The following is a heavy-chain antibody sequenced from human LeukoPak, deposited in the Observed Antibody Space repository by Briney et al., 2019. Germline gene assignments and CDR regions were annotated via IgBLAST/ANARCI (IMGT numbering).Heavy chain of an antibody. V-gene: IGHV4-4*07. CDR2: IYYSGST. CDR1: GGSISSYY. CDR3: AKTVFLAGWHFDQ. D-gene: IGHD3-9*01. Sequence: SETLSLTCTVSGGSISSYYWSWIRQPAGKGLEWIGRIYYSGSTNYNPSLKSRVTILVDTSKNQFSLKLSSVTAADTAVYYCAKTVFLAGWHFDQWGQGTLVTVSS. J-gene: IGHJ4*02.